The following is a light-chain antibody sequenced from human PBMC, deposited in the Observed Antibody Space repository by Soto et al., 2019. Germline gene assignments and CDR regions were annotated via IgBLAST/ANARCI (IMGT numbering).Light chain of an antibody. CDR2: GVN. J-gene: IGLJ3*02. CDR1: SSDVGIYNR. Sequence: QSVLTQPPSVSGSPGQSVTISCTGTSSDVGIYNRVSWYQQTPGTAPKLMIYGVNNRPSGVPDRFSGSKSGNTASLTISGLQAEDEADYYCSSYTTSATLVFGGGTKLTVL. CDR3: SSYTTSATLV. V-gene: IGLV2-18*02.